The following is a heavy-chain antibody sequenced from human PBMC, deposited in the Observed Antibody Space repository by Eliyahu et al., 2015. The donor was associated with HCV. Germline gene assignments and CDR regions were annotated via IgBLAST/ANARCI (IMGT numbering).Heavy chain of an antibody. J-gene: IGHJ4*02. CDR2: ISGSGGST. Sequence: CPASGFTFSSYAMSWVRQAPGKGLEWVSAISGSGGSTYYADSVKGRFTISRDNSKNTLYLQMNSLRAEDTAVYYCAKDRAVTMVQGVIITDYYFDYWGQGTLVTVSS. CDR1: GFTFSSYA. CDR3: AKDRAVTMVQGVIITDYYFDY. V-gene: IGHV3-23*01. D-gene: IGHD3-10*01.